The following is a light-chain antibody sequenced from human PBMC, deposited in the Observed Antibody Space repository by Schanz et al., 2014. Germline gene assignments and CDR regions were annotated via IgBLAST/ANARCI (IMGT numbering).Light chain of an antibody. CDR3: SSYAGSNSPFV. Sequence: QSVLTQPASVSGSPGQSITISCTGTSSDVGGYNYVSWYQQHPGKAPKLMIYDVSTRPSGVSNRFSGSKSGNTASLTISGLQAEDEADYYCSSYAGSNSPFVFRTGTKLTVL. J-gene: IGLJ1*01. V-gene: IGLV2-14*03. CDR2: DVS. CDR1: SSDVGGYNY.